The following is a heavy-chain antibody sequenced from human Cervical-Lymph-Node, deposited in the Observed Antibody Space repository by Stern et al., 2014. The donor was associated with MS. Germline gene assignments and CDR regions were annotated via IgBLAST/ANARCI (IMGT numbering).Heavy chain of an antibody. CDR3: ARIMEPGDWFDP. V-gene: IGHV2-70*01. CDR2: IDWDDDK. CDR1: GFSLSTSGMC. J-gene: IGHJ5*02. D-gene: IGHD1-26*01. Sequence: ESGPALVKPTQTLTLTSTFSGFSLSTSGMCVSWIRQPPGKALEWLALIDWDDDKYYSTSLKTMLTISKDTSKNQVVLTMTNMDPVDTATYYCARIMEPGDWFDPWGQGTMVTVSS.